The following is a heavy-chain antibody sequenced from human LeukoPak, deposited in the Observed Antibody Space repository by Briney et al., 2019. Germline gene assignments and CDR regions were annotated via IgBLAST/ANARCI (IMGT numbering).Heavy chain of an antibody. CDR3: AKDRWYDGESGYIDH. CDR2: LSGSGAAT. V-gene: IGHV3-23*01. Sequence: GGSLRLACGASGFTFKNYAMSWVRQAPGKGLVWVSGLSGSGAATFYADSVKGRFTISRDNSNNTVYLRLNSLRDDDTAIYFCAKDRWYDGESGYIDHWGRGTLVTVSS. D-gene: IGHD3-10*01. J-gene: IGHJ4*02. CDR1: GFTFKNYA.